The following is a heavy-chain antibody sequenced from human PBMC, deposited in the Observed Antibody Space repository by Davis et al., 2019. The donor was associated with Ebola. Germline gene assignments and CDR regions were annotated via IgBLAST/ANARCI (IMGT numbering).Heavy chain of an antibody. CDR2: INPNSGGT. CDR1: GYTFTGYY. CDR3: ARDRHGDYGAGDY. D-gene: IGHD4-17*01. V-gene: IGHV1-2*04. J-gene: IGHJ4*02. Sequence: ASVKVSCKASGYTFTGYYMHWVRQAPGQGLEWMGWINPNSGGTNYAQKFQGWVTMTRDTSISTAYMELSRLRSDDTAVYYCARDRHGDYGAGDYWGQGTLVTVSS.